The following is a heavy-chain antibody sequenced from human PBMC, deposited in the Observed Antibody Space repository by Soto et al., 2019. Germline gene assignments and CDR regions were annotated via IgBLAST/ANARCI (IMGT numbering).Heavy chain of an antibody. J-gene: IGHJ4*02. CDR1: GFTFSSYG. D-gene: IGHD2-21*02. Sequence: GGSLRLSCAASGFTFSSYGMHWVRQAPGKGLEWVAVISYDGSNKYYADSVKGRFTISRDNSKNTLYLQINSLRAEYTAVYYCATACDWAHGYFDNWGQEILVTVSS. CDR2: ISYDGSNK. V-gene: IGHV3-30*03. CDR3: ATACDWAHGYFDN.